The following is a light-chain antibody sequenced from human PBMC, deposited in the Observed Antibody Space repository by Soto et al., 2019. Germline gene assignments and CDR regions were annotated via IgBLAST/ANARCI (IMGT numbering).Light chain of an antibody. CDR2: GAS. Sequence: EIVMTQSPATLSVSPGDRATLSCRASQSVSSNLAWYQQKPGKAPRLLIYGASSRETGIPARFSGSGSGTEFTLTISSLQPEDFAVYYCQHYNSWPLTFGQGTQVEIK. CDR1: QSVSSN. CDR3: QHYNSWPLT. V-gene: IGKV3-15*01. J-gene: IGKJ1*01.